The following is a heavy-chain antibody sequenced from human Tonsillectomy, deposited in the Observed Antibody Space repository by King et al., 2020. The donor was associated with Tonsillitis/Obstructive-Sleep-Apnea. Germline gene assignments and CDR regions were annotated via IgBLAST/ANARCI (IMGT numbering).Heavy chain of an antibody. D-gene: IGHD2-2*01. CDR3: ASHRGYRVTTGCPSFDF. CDR1: GGSISSGNYY. J-gene: IGHJ4*02. V-gene: IGHV4-39*01. Sequence: QLQESGQGLVKPSETLSLTCTVSGGSISSGNYYWGWIRQPPGKGLEWIGSIHYSGSTHYNPSLKSRVTISVDTSKNQFSLKLSSVTAADTAMYYCASHRGYRVTTGCPSFDFWGQGALVTVSS. CDR2: IHYSGST.